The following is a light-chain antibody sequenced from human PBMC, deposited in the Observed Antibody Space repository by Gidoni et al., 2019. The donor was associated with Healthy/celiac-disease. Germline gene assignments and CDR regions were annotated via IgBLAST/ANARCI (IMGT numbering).Light chain of an antibody. J-gene: IGKJ3*01. CDR1: QSVSSSY. CDR3: QQQGSTPPFT. Sequence: EIVLTQSPGTLSLSPGERATLSCRASQSVSSSYLAWYQQKPGQAPSLLLYGASSRAPGIPHSFSGSGSGTDFTLTISRREPEDFAVYHWQQQGSTPPFTFGPGTKVEIK. V-gene: IGKV3-20*01. CDR2: GAS.